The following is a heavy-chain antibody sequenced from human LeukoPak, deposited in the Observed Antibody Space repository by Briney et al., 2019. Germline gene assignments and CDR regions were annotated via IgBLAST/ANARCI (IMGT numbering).Heavy chain of an antibody. CDR2: INHRGST. V-gene: IGHV4-34*01. CDR3: ARERGRSYGSVPYYYYYMDV. D-gene: IGHD5-18*01. J-gene: IGHJ6*03. Sequence: SETLSLTCAVYGGSFSGYYWSWIRQPPGKGLEWIGEINHRGSTNYNPSLKSRVTISVDTSKNQFSLKLSSVTAADTAVYYCARERGRSYGSVPYYYYYMDVWGKGTTVTVSS. CDR1: GGSFSGYY.